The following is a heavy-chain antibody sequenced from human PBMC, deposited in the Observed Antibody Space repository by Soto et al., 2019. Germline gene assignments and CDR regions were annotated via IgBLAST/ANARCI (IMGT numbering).Heavy chain of an antibody. CDR1: GGSVSGGVYY. CDR2: IYYSGST. Sequence: QVQLQESGPGLVKPSQTLSLTCTVSGGSVSGGVYYWNWIRQHPEKGLEWIGYIYYSGSTYYNPSLRSRVTISAATSKNQFSLTLSSVTVADTAVYYCARSSVAGAGYFQHWGQGTQVIVSS. CDR3: ARSSVAGAGYFQH. J-gene: IGHJ1*01. V-gene: IGHV4-31*03. D-gene: IGHD6-19*01.